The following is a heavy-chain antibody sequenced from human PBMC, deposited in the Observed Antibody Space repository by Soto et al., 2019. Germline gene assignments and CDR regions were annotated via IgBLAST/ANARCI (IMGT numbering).Heavy chain of an antibody. V-gene: IGHV3-33*01. Sequence: QVQLVESGGGVVQPGRSLRLSCAASGFTFSSYGMHWVRQAPGKGLDWVAVIWYDGSNKYYADSVKGRFTISRDNSKNTLYLQMNSLRAEDTAVYYCARVYCSSTSCYGAGAFDIWGQGTMVTVSS. CDR3: ARVYCSSTSCYGAGAFDI. CDR1: GFTFSSYG. D-gene: IGHD2-2*01. CDR2: IWYDGSNK. J-gene: IGHJ3*02.